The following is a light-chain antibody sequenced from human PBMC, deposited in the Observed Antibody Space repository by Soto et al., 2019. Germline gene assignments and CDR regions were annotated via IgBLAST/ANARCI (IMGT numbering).Light chain of an antibody. CDR1: QSVRGY. V-gene: IGKV3-11*01. CDR2: DAS. Sequence: IVLTQSPAALSLRPGERATLSCGASQSVRGYLAWYQQKPGQAPRLLIYDASFRVTGLPARFSGSRSGTDFTLTISSLEPEDFAVDDCQQRSDWPLTFGGGTKVDI. J-gene: IGKJ4*01. CDR3: QQRSDWPLT.